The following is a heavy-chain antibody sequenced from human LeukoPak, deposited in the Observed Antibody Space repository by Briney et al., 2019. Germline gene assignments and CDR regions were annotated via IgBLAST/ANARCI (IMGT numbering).Heavy chain of an antibody. J-gene: IGHJ4*02. Sequence: PSETLSLTCNVSGGSISSYYWNWIRQPPGKGLEWIGYIYYSGSTNYNPSLKSRVTISLDTSRNQFPLKLSAVTAADTAVYYCARHTTYPHFDYWGQGTPVTVSS. CDR2: IYYSGST. CDR3: ARHTTYPHFDY. V-gene: IGHV4-59*01. CDR1: GGSISSYY. D-gene: IGHD1-1*01.